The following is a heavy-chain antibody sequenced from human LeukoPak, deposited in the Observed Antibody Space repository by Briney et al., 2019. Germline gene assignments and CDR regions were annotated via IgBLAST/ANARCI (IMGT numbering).Heavy chain of an antibody. CDR2: ISWNNYTI. J-gene: IGHJ4*02. D-gene: IGHD3-10*01. CDR1: GFTFDDYA. Sequence: GGSLRLSCGASGFTFDDYAMHWVPQAPGKGLEWVSGISWNNYTIDYADSVKGRFTISRDNAKNSLYLQMNSLRAEDTALYYCAAGSGSYLGGYFDYWGQGTLVTVSS. CDR3: AAGSGSYLGGYFDY. V-gene: IGHV3-9*01.